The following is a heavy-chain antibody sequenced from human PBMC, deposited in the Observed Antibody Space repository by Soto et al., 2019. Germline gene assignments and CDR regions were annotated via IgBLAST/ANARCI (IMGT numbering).Heavy chain of an antibody. Sequence: ESGGGLVKPGGSLRLSCNFSFSMYSMDWVRQAPGKGLEWVASISSGSAFIKYADSVKGRFTISRDNAMNSVSLQMSSLRVEDTAMYYCTRDQGGSYDSWFDPWGRGTLVTVSS. J-gene: IGHJ5*02. D-gene: IGHD1-26*01. CDR3: TRDQGGSYDSWFDP. V-gene: IGHV3-21*01. CDR2: ISSGSAFI. CDR1: FSMYS.